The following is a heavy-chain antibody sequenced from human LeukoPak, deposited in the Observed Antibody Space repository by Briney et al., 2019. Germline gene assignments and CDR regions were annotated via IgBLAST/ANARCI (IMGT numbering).Heavy chain of an antibody. CDR1: GYTFTSYD. J-gene: IGHJ6*03. D-gene: IGHD2-2*01. V-gene: IGHV1-8*01. CDR2: MNPNSGNT. Sequence: GASVKVSCKASGYTFTSYDINWVRQATGQGLEWMGWMNPNSGNTGYAQKFQGRVTMTRNTSISKAYMELSSLRSEDTAVYYCARTESVDCSSTSCSYYYYYYYMDVWGKGTTVTVSS. CDR3: ARTESVDCSSTSCSYYYYYYYMDV.